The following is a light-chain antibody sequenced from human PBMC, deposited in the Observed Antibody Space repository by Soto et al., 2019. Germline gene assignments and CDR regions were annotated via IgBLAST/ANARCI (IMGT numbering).Light chain of an antibody. J-gene: IGLJ1*01. CDR2: DVS. Sequence: QSALTQPRPVSGSPGQSVTISCTGTSSDVGGYNYVSWYQQHPGKAPKLMIYDVSKRPSGVPDRFSGSTSGNTASLTISGLQAEDEADYYCCSYAGSYTLYVFGTGTKVTVL. V-gene: IGLV2-11*01. CDR1: SSDVGGYNY. CDR3: CSYAGSYTLYV.